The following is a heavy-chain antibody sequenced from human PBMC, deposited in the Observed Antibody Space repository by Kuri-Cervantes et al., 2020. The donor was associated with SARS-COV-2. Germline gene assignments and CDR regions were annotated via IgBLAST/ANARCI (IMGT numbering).Heavy chain of an antibody. CDR3: TNDDFWSGYSDY. Sequence: GESLTLSCAASGFTFSSYSMSWVRQAPGKGLEWVGFIRSKAYGGTKEYAVSVKRRFTISRDDSKSIAYMQMNSHKTEDTAVYYCTNDDFWSGYSDYWGQGTLVTVSS. V-gene: IGHV3-49*04. CDR1: GFTFSSYS. J-gene: IGHJ4*02. D-gene: IGHD3-3*01. CDR2: IRSKAYGGTK.